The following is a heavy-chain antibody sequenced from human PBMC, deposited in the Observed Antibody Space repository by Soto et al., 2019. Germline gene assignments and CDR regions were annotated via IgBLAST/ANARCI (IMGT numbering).Heavy chain of an antibody. CDR1: GFTFSSYA. D-gene: IGHD3-22*01. CDR3: ARDLNYYDSSGYYSPGY. J-gene: IGHJ4*02. V-gene: IGHV3-30-3*01. Sequence: GGSLRLSCAASGFTFSSYAMHWVRQAPGKGLEWVAVISYDGSNKYYADSVKGRFTISRDNSKNTLYLQMNSLRAEDTAVYYCARDLNYYDSSGYYSPGYWGQGTLVTVSS. CDR2: ISYDGSNK.